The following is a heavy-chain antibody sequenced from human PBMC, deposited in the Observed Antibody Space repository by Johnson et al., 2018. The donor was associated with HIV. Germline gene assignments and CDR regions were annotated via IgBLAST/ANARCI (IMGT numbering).Heavy chain of an antibody. CDR1: GFSFSSYW. D-gene: IGHD1-1*01. Sequence: VQLVESGGHLVQPGGSLRLSCAASGFSFSSYWMTWVRQAPGMGLEWVANIKQDGSEKYYVDSVKGRFTISRDNVKQSLYLQMTSLKVEDTAIYYCARAPGTTGGAFDIWGQGTMVTVSS. J-gene: IGHJ3*02. CDR2: IKQDGSEK. V-gene: IGHV3-7*01. CDR3: ARAPGTTGGAFDI.